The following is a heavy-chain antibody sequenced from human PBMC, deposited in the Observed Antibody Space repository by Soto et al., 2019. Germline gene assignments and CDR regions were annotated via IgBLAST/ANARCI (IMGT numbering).Heavy chain of an antibody. CDR2: LRTSGDVGTT. J-gene: IGHJ4*02. V-gene: IGHV3-23*01. Sequence: GGSLRLSCAASGFTFSSYSMSWVRQAPGKGLDWVSGLRTSGDVGTTYYADSVKGRFTISRDNSKNMLFLQMNSLRAEDTAIYYCAKKVNSGPGSQYFDYWGQGTLVTVS. D-gene: IGHD3-10*01. CDR1: GFTFSSYS. CDR3: AKKVNSGPGSQYFDY.